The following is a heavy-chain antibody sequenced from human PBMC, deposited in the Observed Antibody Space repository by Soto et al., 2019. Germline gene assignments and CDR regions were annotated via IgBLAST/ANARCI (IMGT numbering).Heavy chain of an antibody. D-gene: IGHD6-6*01. CDR2: IYPGDSDT. CDR1: GYSFTSYC. CDR3: AGIGHIAARPGPNYGMDV. V-gene: IGHV5-51*01. J-gene: IGHJ6*02. Sequence: PGESLKISCKGSGYSFTSYCIGWVRQMPGKGLEWMGIIYPGDSDTRYSPSFQGQVTISADKSISTAYLQWSSLKASDTAMYYCAGIGHIAARPGPNYGMDVWGQGTTVTVSS.